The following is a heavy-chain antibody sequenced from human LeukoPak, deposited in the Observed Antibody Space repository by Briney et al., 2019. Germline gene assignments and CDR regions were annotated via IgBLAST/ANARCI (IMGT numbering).Heavy chain of an antibody. CDR3: ARGSGWLGDS. D-gene: IGHD6-19*01. J-gene: IGHJ4*02. Sequence: GSSVNVSFKASGYTFTSYDINWVRQATGQGLEWMGWMNPNSGNTGYAQKFQGRVTMTRNTSISTAYMELSSLRSEDTAVYYCARGSGWLGDSWGQGTLVTVSS. V-gene: IGHV1-8*01. CDR2: MNPNSGNT. CDR1: GYTFTSYD.